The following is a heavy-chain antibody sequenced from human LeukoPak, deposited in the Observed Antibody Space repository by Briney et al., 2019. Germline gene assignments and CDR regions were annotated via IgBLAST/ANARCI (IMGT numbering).Heavy chain of an antibody. CDR3: VRDGSGWDY. Sequence: GGSLRLSCAASGFTFSSYWMSWVRQAPGKGLEWVANIQQEGSEKYYVDSVKGRFTFSRDNAKNLLYLQMNSLRAEDTAMYYCVRDGSGWDYWGQGILVTVSS. V-gene: IGHV3-7*05. D-gene: IGHD3-10*01. CDR1: GFTFSSYW. CDR2: IQQEGSEK. J-gene: IGHJ4*02.